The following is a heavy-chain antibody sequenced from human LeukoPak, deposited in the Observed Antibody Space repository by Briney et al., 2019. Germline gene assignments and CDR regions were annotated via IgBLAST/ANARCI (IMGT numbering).Heavy chain of an antibody. V-gene: IGHV4-59*01. CDR2: IYYSGST. CDR3: ARGLGLSIFDP. D-gene: IGHD3-10*01. J-gene: IGHJ5*02. CDR1: GGSISSYY. Sequence: SETLSLTCTVSGGSISSYYWSWIRQPPGKGLEWIGYIYYSGSTNYNPSLKSRVTISVDTSKNQFSLKLSSVTAADTAVYYCARGLGLSIFDPWGQGTLVTVSS.